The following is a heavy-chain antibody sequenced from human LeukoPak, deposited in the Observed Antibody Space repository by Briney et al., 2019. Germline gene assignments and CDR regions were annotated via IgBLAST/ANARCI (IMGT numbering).Heavy chain of an antibody. D-gene: IGHD3-16*01. V-gene: IGHV3-48*01. J-gene: IGHJ4*02. Sequence: GGSLRLSCAASGFIFSSYSMTWVRQAPGKGLEWVSYISSSSSTVYYADSVKARFTISRDNAKNSLYLQMNGLIGEDTAMYYCARDKGGPFDYWGQGTLVTVSS. CDR1: GFIFSSYS. CDR3: ARDKGGPFDY. CDR2: ISSSSSTV.